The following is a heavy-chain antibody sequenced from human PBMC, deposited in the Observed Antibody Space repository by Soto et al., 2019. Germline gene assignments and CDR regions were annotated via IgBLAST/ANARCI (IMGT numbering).Heavy chain of an antibody. V-gene: IGHV3-23*01. CDR2: ISGSGDST. D-gene: IGHD3-3*01. CDR3: ARGTAFWSGLYYYGMDV. Sequence: GGSLRLSCAASGFTFSSYGMTFSSYAMSWVRQAPGKGLEWVSTISGSGDSTYYADSVKGRFTISRDNAKNSLYLQMNSLRAEDTAVYYCARGTAFWSGLYYYGMDVWGQGTTVTVSS. CDR1: GFTFSSYGMTFSSYA. J-gene: IGHJ6*02.